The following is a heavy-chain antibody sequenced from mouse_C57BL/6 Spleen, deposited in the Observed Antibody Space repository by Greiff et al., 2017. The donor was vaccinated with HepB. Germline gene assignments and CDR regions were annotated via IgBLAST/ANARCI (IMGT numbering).Heavy chain of an antibody. D-gene: IGHD4-1*01. CDR2: ISSGGSYT. J-gene: IGHJ2*01. V-gene: IGHV5-6*01. CDR3: ARLTGTGYYFDY. CDR1: GFTFSSYG. Sequence: EVKLVESGGYLVKPGGSLKLSCAASGFTFSSYGMSWVRQTPDKRLEWVATISSGGSYTYYPDSVKGRFTISRDNAKNTLYLQMSSLKSEDTAMYYCARLTGTGYYFDYWGQGTTLTVSS.